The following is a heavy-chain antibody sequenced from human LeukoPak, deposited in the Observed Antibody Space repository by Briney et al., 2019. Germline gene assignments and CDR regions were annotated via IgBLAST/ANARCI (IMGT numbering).Heavy chain of an antibody. CDR2: ISGDSVYT. CDR3: PRKYDSSGYYDY. D-gene: IGHD3-22*01. CDR1: GFTFSTHA. V-gene: IGHV3-23*01. J-gene: IGHJ4*02. Sequence: GGSLRLSCAASGFTFSTHAMRWVRQAPGKGPECISGISGDSVYTYYADSVKGRFTISRDNSKNTLYLQMNSLRAEDTAVYYCPRKYDSSGYYDYWGQGALVTVSS.